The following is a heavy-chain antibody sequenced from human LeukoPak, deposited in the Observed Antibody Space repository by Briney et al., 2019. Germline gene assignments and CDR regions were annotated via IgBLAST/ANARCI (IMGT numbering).Heavy chain of an antibody. J-gene: IGHJ4*02. V-gene: IGHV3-30*18. Sequence: GGAPRPSRAAPGFTLNNYGMHRVRQAPGKGVEWVAVISYDGSNKYYADSVKGRFTISRDNSKNTLYLQMNSLRAEDTCVYYCAKGSDYPDNWGQGTLVTVSS. CDR1: GFTLNNYG. CDR2: ISYDGSNK. CDR3: AKGSDYPDN.